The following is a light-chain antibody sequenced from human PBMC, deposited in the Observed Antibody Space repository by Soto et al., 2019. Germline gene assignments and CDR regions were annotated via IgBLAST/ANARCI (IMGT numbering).Light chain of an antibody. CDR3: CSYADNNIYV. CDR1: SSSIERNT. J-gene: IGLJ1*01. Sequence: QSVLTQPPSASGTPGQRVTISCSGDSSSIERNTVSWYQQLPGMAPKLLIYDVTKRTSGVPDRFSASKSGNTASLTISGLQAEDEADYYCCSYADNNIYVFGTGTKLTVL. V-gene: IGLV1-44*01. CDR2: DVT.